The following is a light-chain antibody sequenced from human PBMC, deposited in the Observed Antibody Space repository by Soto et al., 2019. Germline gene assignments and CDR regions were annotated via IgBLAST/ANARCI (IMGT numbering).Light chain of an antibody. CDR1: QSITSY. J-gene: IGKJ1*01. CDR3: QQSYTTPWT. Sequence: DIQMTQSPSSLSASVGDRVTITCRGSQSITSYLNWYQQKPGKAPQLLIYAASSLQSGVPSRFSGSGSGTDFTLTISSLQPEDFATYFCQQSYTTPWTFGQGTKVEVK. V-gene: IGKV1-39*01. CDR2: AAS.